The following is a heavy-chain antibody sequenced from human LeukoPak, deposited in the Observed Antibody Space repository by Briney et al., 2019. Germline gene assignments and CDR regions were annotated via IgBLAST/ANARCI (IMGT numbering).Heavy chain of an antibody. CDR2: INHSGST. J-gene: IGHJ4*02. D-gene: IGHD5-18*01. CDR1: GGSFSGYY. V-gene: IGHV4-34*01. Sequence: PSETLSLTCAVYGGSFSGYYWSWIRQPPGKGLEWIGEINHSGSTNYNPSLKSRVTISVDTSKNQCSLKVRSVTAADTAVYYCARMAAMVTLDYWGQGTLVTVSS. CDR3: ARMAAMVTLDY.